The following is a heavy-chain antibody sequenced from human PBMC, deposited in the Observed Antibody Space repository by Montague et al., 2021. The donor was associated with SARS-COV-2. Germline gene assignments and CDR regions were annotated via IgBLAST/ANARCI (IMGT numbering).Heavy chain of an antibody. J-gene: IGHJ4*02. CDR3: SRWDPQALTVISLRGKSANDX. Sequence: SETLSLTCAVYGESFSGFFWSWIRQPPGKGLEWIAEINDRGVTNYNYNPSLGSRVTVSADTSKNQFSLKLRSVTAADTAVYYCSRWDPQALTVISLRGKSANDXWVQGTLVPISS. D-gene: IGHD4-11*01. CDR2: INDRGVTNY. CDR1: GESFSGFF. V-gene: IGHV4-34*01.